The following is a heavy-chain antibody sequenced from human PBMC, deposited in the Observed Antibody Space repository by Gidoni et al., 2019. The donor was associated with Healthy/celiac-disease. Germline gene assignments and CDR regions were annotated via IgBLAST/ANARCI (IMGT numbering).Heavy chain of an antibody. Sequence: QITLKESGPTLVKPTQTLTLPCTFSGFSLSPSGVGVGWIRQPPGKALEWLALIYWDDDKRYSPSLKSRLTITKDTSKNQVVLTMTNMDPVDTATYYCAHSVVDPPQKVWWFDPWGQGTLVTVSS. CDR2: IYWDDDK. CDR3: AHSVVDPPQKVWWFDP. J-gene: IGHJ5*02. CDR1: GFSLSPSGVG. V-gene: IGHV2-5*02. D-gene: IGHD2-21*01.